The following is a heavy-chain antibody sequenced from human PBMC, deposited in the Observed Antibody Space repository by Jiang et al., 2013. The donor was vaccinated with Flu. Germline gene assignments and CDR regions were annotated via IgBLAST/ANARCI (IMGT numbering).Heavy chain of an antibody. J-gene: IGHJ5*02. CDR1: VSSNSAA. Sequence: VSSNSAAWNWIRQSPSRGLEWLGRTYYRSKWYNDYAVSAKSRITINPDTSKNQFSLQLNSVTPEDTAVYYCARVWAEAATQGWFDPWGQGTLVTVSS. CDR2: TYYRSKWYN. CDR3: ARVWAEAATQGWFDP. V-gene: IGHV6-1*01. D-gene: IGHD2-15*01.